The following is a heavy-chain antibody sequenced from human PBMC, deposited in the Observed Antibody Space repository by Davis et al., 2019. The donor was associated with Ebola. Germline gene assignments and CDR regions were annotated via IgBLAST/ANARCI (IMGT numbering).Heavy chain of an antibody. CDR3: ARLGGSYYLFADY. V-gene: IGHV1-2*04. CDR2: INPNSGGT. Sequence: ASVKVSCKASGYTFTGYYMHWVRQAPGQGLEWMGWINPNSGGTNYAQKFQGWVTMTTDTSTSTAYMELRSLRSDDTAVYYCARLGGSYYLFADYWGQGTLVTVSS. CDR1: GYTFTGYY. J-gene: IGHJ4*02. D-gene: IGHD1-26*01.